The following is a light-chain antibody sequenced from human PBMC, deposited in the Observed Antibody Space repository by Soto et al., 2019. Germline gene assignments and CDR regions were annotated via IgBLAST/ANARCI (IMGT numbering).Light chain of an antibody. Sequence: SYDLTQPPSVSVSPGQTASITCSGDKLGNKYASWYQQKPGQSPVLLIYQDDKRPSGIPERFSGSNSGNTATLTISGTQAMDEADYYCQAWDNSTAVFGTGTKVTVL. J-gene: IGLJ1*01. CDR1: KLGNKY. CDR3: QAWDNSTAV. CDR2: QDD. V-gene: IGLV3-1*01.